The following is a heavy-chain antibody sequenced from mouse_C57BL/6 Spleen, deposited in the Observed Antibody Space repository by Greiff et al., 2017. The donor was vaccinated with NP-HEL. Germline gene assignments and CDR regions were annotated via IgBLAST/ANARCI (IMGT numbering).Heavy chain of an antibody. V-gene: IGHV1-53*01. CDR2: INPSNGGT. J-gene: IGHJ4*01. D-gene: IGHD2-4*01. Sequence: QVQLKQPGTELVKPGASVKLSCKASGYTFTSYWMHWVKQRPGQGLEWIGNINPSNGGTNYNEKFKSKATLTVDKSSSTAYMQLSSLTSEDSAVYYCARGGIIVRDYYAMDYWGQGTSVTVSS. CDR3: ARGGIIVRDYYAMDY. CDR1: GYTFTSYW.